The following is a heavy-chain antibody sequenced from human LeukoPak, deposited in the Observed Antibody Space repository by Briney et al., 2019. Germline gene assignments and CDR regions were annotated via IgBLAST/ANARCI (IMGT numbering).Heavy chain of an antibody. V-gene: IGHV3-23*01. Sequence: GGSLRLSCAASGFTFSSHAMSWVRQAPGKGLEWVSAISGSGGSTYYADSVKGRFTISRDNSKNTLYLQMNSLRGDDTAVYYCARDNVIRGVTVYHYYYGMDVWGQGTTVTVSS. CDR1: GFTFSSHA. J-gene: IGHJ6*02. D-gene: IGHD3-10*01. CDR2: ISGSGGST. CDR3: ARDNVIRGVTVYHYYYGMDV.